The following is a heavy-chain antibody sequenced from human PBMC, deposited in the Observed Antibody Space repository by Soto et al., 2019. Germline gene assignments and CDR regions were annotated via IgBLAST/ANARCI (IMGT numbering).Heavy chain of an antibody. D-gene: IGHD3-9*01. Sequence: PGGSLRLSCGASGFTFRSYAMSWVRQAPGKGLEWVSAISGSGGSTYYADSVKGRFTISRDNSKNTLYLQMNSLRAEDTAVYYCAKDTYYDILTGHMGLDYWGQGTLVTVS. V-gene: IGHV3-23*01. CDR2: ISGSGGST. CDR1: GFTFRSYA. CDR3: AKDTYYDILTGHMGLDY. J-gene: IGHJ4*02.